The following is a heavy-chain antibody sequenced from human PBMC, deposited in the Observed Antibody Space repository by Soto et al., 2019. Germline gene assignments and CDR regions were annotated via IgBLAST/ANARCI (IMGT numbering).Heavy chain of an antibody. CDR1: GFTFDDYA. Sequence: GGSLRLSCAASGFTFDDYAMHWVRQAPGKGLEWVSLISGDGGGTYYADSVKGRFTISRDNSKNTLYLQMNRLRTEDAALYYCARDRRFSSASCFDYWGQGTLVTVSS. D-gene: IGHD2-2*01. CDR2: ISGDGGGT. CDR3: ARDRRFSSASCFDY. J-gene: IGHJ4*02. V-gene: IGHV3-43*02.